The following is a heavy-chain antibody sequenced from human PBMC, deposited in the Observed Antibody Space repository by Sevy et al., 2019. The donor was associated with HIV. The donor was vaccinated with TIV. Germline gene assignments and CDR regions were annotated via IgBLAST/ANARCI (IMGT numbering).Heavy chain of an antibody. Sequence: GGSLRLSCAASGFTFTNFWMSWVRQAPGKGLEWVANVNNDGSGQKYADSVKDRFIISRDNDKNSLYLQMNSLRTEDTAVYYCARNSGNWGQGTLVTVSS. CDR1: GFTFTNFW. CDR3: ARNSGN. CDR2: VNNDGSGQ. V-gene: IGHV3-7*01. D-gene: IGHD6-19*01. J-gene: IGHJ4*02.